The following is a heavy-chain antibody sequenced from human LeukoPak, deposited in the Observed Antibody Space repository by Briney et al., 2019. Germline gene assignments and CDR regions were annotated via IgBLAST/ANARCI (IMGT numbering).Heavy chain of an antibody. CDR2: ISWDGGST. CDR1: GFTFSSYW. V-gene: IGHV3-43D*03. J-gene: IGHJ6*03. D-gene: IGHD3-3*01. CDR3: AKAARITIFGGYYMDV. Sequence: PGGSLRLSCAASGFTFSSYWMSWVRQAPGKGLEWVSLISWDGGSTYYADSVKGRFTISRDNSKNSLYLQMNSLRAEDTALYYCAKAARITIFGGYYMDVWGKGTTVTVSS.